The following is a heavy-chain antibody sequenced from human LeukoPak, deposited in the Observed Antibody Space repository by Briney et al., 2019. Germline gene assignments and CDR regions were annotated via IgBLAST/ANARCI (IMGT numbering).Heavy chain of an antibody. CDR2: IIPILGIA. V-gene: IGHV1-69*04. J-gene: IGHJ6*02. CDR1: GGTFSSYA. CDR3: ARDKSRTGMDV. Sequence: AVKVSCKASGGTFSSYAISWVRQAPGQGLEWMGRIIPILGIANYAQKFQGRVTITADKSTSTAYMELSSMRSEDTAVYYCARDKSRTGMDVWGQGTTVTVSS.